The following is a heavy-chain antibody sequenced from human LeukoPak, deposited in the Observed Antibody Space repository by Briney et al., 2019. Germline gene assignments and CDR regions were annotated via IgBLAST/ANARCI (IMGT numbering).Heavy chain of an antibody. Sequence: PGGSLRLSCAASGFTFSNYAMTWVRQAQGTGLQWVSAITNSGGTTYYADSVKGRFTISRDNSKNTLYLQMNSLRAEDTAVYYCAKVGVNYYDSSGYYDYWGQGTLVTVSS. D-gene: IGHD3-22*01. CDR1: GFTFSNYA. CDR3: AKVGVNYYDSSGYYDY. J-gene: IGHJ4*02. V-gene: IGHV3-23*01. CDR2: ITNSGGTT.